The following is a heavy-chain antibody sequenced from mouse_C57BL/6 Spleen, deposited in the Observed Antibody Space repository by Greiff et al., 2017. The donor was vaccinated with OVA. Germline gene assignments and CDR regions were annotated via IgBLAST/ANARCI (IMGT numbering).Heavy chain of an antibody. J-gene: IGHJ2*01. CDR3: ARDTTVVAKGSFEY. D-gene: IGHD1-1*01. Sequence: VQLQQSGAELVKPGASVKISCKASGYAFSSYWMYWVKQRPGKGLVWIGQIYPGDGDTNYNGKFKGKATLTADKSPSTAYMQLGSLTSEDSAVYFCARDTTVVAKGSFEYWGQGTTLTVSS. CDR1: GYAFSSYW. CDR2: IYPGDGDT. V-gene: IGHV1-80*01.